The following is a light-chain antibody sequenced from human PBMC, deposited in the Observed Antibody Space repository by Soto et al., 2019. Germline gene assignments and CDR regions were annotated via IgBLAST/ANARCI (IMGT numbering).Light chain of an antibody. CDR3: SSYAGSDILL. J-gene: IGLJ2*01. V-gene: IGLV2-8*01. Sequence: QSALTQPPSASGSPGQSVTVSCTGTSTDVGGYNSVSWYQQHPGKAPKLIIYEVDKRPSGVPDRFSCSKSGNTASLTVFGLQDDDEADYFCSSYAGSDILLFGGGTKVTVL. CDR1: STDVGGYNS. CDR2: EVD.